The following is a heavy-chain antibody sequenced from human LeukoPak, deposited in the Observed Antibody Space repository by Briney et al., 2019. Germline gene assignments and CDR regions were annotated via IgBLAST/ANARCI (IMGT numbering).Heavy chain of an antibody. Sequence: GGSLRLSCAASGFTFSSYAMSWVRQAPGKGLEWVSAISGSGGSTYYADSVKGRFTISRDISNNTLYLQMNSLRADDTAVYFCAKDPSVYDPSLIWYFDLWGRGTLVTVSS. CDR1: GFTFSSYA. D-gene: IGHD5/OR15-5a*01. CDR3: AKDPSVYDPSLIWYFDL. V-gene: IGHV3-23*01. J-gene: IGHJ2*01. CDR2: ISGSGGST.